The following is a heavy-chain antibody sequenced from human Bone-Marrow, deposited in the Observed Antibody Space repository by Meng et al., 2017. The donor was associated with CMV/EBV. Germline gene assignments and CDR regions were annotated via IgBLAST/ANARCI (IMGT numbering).Heavy chain of an antibody. CDR2: IIPIFGTA. V-gene: IGHV1-69*05. D-gene: IGHD1-1*01. CDR1: GGTFSSYA. J-gene: IGHJ4*02. CDR3: AGGHSGNWNPYCDN. Sequence: SVKVSCKASGGTFSSYAISWVRQAPGQGLEWMGGIIPIFGTANYAQKFQGRVTITTDESTSTAYMELSSLRSEDTAVYYCAGGHSGNWNPYCDNWGQGTLVTVSS.